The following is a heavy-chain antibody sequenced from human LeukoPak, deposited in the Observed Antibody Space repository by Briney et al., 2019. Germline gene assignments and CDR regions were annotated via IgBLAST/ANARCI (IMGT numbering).Heavy chain of an antibody. CDR1: GGTFSSYA. J-gene: IGHJ6*03. D-gene: IGHD6-13*01. CDR2: IIPIFGTT. Sequence: ASVKVSCKASGGTFSSYAISWVRQAPGQGLEWMGGIIPIFGTTNYAQKFQDRVTITADKSTSTAYMELSSPRSEDTAVYYCARVVGLTGYSSSWYSGYYYYMDVWGKGTTVTISS. CDR3: ARVVGLTGYSSSWYSGYYYYMDV. V-gene: IGHV1-69*06.